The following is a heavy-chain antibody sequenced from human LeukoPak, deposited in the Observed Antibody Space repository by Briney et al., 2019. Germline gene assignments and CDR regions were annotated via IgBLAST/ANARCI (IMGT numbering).Heavy chain of an antibody. V-gene: IGHV4-39*07. CDR1: GGSISSYY. D-gene: IGHD3-22*01. Sequence: SETLSLTCTVSGGSISSYYWGWIRQPPGKGLEWIGSIYYSGSTYYNPSLKSRVTISVDTSKNQFSLKLSSVTAADTAVYYCARGSGYYYGGDYWGQGTLVTVSS. CDR3: ARGSGYYYGGDY. CDR2: IYYSGST. J-gene: IGHJ4*02.